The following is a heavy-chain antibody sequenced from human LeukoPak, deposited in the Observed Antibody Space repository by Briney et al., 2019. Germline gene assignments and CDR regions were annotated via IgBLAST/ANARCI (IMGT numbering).Heavy chain of an antibody. V-gene: IGHV4-34*01. CDR2: INHSGST. CDR1: GGSFSGYY. J-gene: IGHJ4*02. D-gene: IGHD5-12*01. CDR3: ASLLNVAGYSSHDSDY. Sequence: SSETLSLTCAVYGGSFSGYYWSWIRQPSGKGLEWIGEINHSGSTNYNPSLKSRVTISVDTSKSQFSLKLRSVTAADTAVYYCASLLNVAGYSSHDSDYWGQGTLVTVSS.